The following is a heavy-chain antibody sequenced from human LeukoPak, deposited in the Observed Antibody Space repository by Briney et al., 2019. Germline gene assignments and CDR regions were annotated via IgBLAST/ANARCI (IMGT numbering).Heavy chain of an antibody. CDR1: GGSISSGSYF. D-gene: IGHD3-3*02. CDR3: ARISGRDYYFDY. V-gene: IGHV4-61*02. Sequence: SETLSLTCTVSGGSISSGSYFWSWIRQPAGKGLEWLGRVYTTGTTYSNPSLKGRVTISLDTSKNQFSLRLTSVTATDTAVYYCARISGRDYYFDYWGQGTLVSVSS. J-gene: IGHJ4*02. CDR2: VYTTGTT.